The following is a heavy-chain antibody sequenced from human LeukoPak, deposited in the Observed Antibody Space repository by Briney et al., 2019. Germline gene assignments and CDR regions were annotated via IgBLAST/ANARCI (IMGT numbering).Heavy chain of an antibody. CDR3: ARHRGGSDILTGYYDY. CDR2: INPGDSVP. D-gene: IGHD3-9*01. V-gene: IGHV5-51*01. CDR1: GYSFTSYW. Sequence: GESLKISCKGSGYSFTSYWIGWVRQMPGKGLEWIGIINPGDSVPRYSPSFQGQVTISVDKSISTAYLQWSSLEASDTAIYYCARHRGGSDILTGYYDYWGQGTLVTVSS. J-gene: IGHJ4*02.